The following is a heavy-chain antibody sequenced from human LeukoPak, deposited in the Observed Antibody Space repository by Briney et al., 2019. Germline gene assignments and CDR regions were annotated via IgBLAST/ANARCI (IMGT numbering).Heavy chain of an antibody. CDR3: ARESRDCSSTSCPMNI. V-gene: IGHV4-4*02. D-gene: IGHD2-2*01. CDR1: GGSISSSNW. J-gene: IGHJ3*02. CDR2: IYHSGST. Sequence: PSETLSLTCAVSGGSISSSNWWSWVRQPPGKGLEWIGEIYHSGSTNYNPSLKSRVTISVDKSKNQFSLKLSSVTAADTAVYYCARESRDCSSTSCPMNIWGQGTMVTVSS.